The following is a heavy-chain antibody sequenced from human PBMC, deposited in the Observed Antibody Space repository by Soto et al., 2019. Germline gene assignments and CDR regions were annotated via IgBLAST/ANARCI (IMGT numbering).Heavy chain of an antibody. CDR1: GYTFTGYY. J-gene: IGHJ6*02. Sequence: ASVKFSCKASGYTFTGYYMHWVRQAPGQGLEWMGWINPNSGGTNYAQKFQGWVTMTRDTSISTAYMELSRLRSDDTAVYYCARAQSGGNLYYYYGMDVWGQGTTVTVSS. D-gene: IGHD2-15*01. CDR3: ARAQSGGNLYYYYGMDV. CDR2: INPNSGGT. V-gene: IGHV1-2*04.